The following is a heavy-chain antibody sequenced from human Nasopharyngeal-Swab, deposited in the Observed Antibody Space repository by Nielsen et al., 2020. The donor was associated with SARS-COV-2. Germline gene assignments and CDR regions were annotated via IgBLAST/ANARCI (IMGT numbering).Heavy chain of an antibody. CDR1: GFTFNNYN. J-gene: IGHJ6*02. CDR3: ARDGLDYDFWSAYFMDV. CDR2: ISSSSSYI. D-gene: IGHD3-3*01. Sequence: GESLKISCAASGFTFNNYNFNWVRQAPGKGLEWVSSISSSSSYIYYADSVKGRFTISRDNAKNSLYLQMNSLRAEDTAVHYCARDGLDYDFWSAYFMDVWGQGTTVPSP. V-gene: IGHV3-21*01.